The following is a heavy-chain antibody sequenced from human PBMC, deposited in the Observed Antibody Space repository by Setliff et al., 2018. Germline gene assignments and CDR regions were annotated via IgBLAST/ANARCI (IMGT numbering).Heavy chain of an antibody. Sequence: RLSCAASGFTFSDYYMSWIRQAPGKGLEWVSYISSSGNTINYADSVKGRFTISRDNAKNSLYLQINSLRAEDTAVYYCARDRGDSGPYYFDFWGQGTLVTVSS. CDR1: GFTFSDYY. D-gene: IGHD2-21*01. CDR2: ISSSGNTI. CDR3: ARDRGDSGPYYFDF. V-gene: IGHV3-11*01. J-gene: IGHJ4*02.